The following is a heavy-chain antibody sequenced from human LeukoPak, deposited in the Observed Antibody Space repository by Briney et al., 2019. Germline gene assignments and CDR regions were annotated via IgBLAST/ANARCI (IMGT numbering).Heavy chain of an antibody. J-gene: IGHJ4*02. CDR1: GFTFRSYD. V-gene: IGHV3-48*03. CDR3: ARDLGQQLV. CDR2: ISSSGRSI. Sequence: GGSLRLSCAASGFTFRSYDMNWVRQAPGKGLEWVSYISSSGRSIYYADSVEGRFTISRDNAKNSLYLQMNSLGAEDTAVYYCARDLGQQLVWGQGTLVTVSS. D-gene: IGHD6-13*01.